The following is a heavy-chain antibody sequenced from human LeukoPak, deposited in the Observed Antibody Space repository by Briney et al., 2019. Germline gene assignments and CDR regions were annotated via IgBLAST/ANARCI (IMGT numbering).Heavy chain of an antibody. D-gene: IGHD2-15*01. V-gene: IGHV4-39*07. Sequence: PSETLSLTCTVSSGSISTSNYYWGWVRQPPGKALEWIGNIFYSGSTYYSPSLKSRVTISVDTSKNQFSLKLSSVTAADTAVYYCARGWRHDYWGQGTLVTVSS. J-gene: IGHJ4*02. CDR2: IFYSGST. CDR3: ARGWRHDY. CDR1: SGSISTSNYY.